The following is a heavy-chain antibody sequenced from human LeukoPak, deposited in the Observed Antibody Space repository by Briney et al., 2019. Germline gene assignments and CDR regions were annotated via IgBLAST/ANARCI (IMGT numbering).Heavy chain of an antibody. CDR2: INTNTGNP. D-gene: IGHD3-22*01. Sequence: ASVKVSCKASGGTFSSYAISWVRQAPGQGLEWMGWINTNTGNPTYAQGFTGRFVFSLDTSVSTAYLQISSLKAEDTAVYYCARARGVSTGYRPIDYWGQGTLVTVSS. CDR1: GGTFSSYA. J-gene: IGHJ4*02. V-gene: IGHV7-4-1*02. CDR3: ARARGVSTGYRPIDY.